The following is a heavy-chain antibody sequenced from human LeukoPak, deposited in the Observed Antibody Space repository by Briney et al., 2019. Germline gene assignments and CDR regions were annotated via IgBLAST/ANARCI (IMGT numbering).Heavy chain of an antibody. J-gene: IGHJ5*02. V-gene: IGHV1-69*05. CDR1: GGTFSSYA. CDR2: IIPIFGTA. CDR3: AREAGFTIFGEGNWFDP. Sequence: GASVKVSFKASGGTFSSYAISWVRQAPGQGLEWMGGIIPIFGTANYAQKFQGRVTITTDESTSTAYMELSSLRSEDTAVYYCAREAGFTIFGEGNWFDPWGQGTLVTVSS. D-gene: IGHD3-3*01.